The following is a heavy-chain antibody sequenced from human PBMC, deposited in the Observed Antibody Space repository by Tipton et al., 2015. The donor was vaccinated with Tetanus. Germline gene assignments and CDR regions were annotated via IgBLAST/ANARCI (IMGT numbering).Heavy chain of an antibody. CDR1: GFTFSSYW. V-gene: IGHV3-7*01. Sequence: SLRLSCAASGFTFSSYWMSWVRQAPGKGLEWVANIKQDGSGKYYADSVKGRFTISRDNAKNSLFLQVNSLRAEDTAVYYCASSSRGYYDSSGYYGYFQHWGQGTLVTVS. D-gene: IGHD3-22*01. CDR2: IKQDGSGK. J-gene: IGHJ1*01. CDR3: ASSSRGYYDSSGYYGYFQH.